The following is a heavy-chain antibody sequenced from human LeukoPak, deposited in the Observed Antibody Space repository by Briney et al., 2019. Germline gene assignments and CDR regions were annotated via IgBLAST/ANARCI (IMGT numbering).Heavy chain of an antibody. CDR1: GGSFRDYY. D-gene: IGHD2-2*01. J-gene: IGHJ4*02. CDR2: IYYSGST. CDR3: ARDVPAAANFDY. V-gene: IGHV4-34*01. Sequence: SETLSLTCAVYGGSFRDYYWGWIRQPPGKGLEWIGSIYYSGSTYYNPSLQSRVTISVDMSKNQFSLKLHSVTAADTAVYYCARDVPAAANFDYWGQGTLVTVSS.